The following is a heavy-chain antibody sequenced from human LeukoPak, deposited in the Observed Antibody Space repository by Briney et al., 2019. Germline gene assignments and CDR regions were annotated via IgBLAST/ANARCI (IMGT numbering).Heavy chain of an antibody. J-gene: IGHJ4*02. CDR3: AAAYVDTAMGGIDY. V-gene: IGHV1-58*01. CDR1: GFTFTSSA. Sequence: GGSVKVSCKASGFTFTSSAVQWVRQARGQRLEWIGWIVVGSGNTNYAQKFQERVTITRDMSTSTAYMELSSLRSEDTAAYYCAAAYVDTAMGGIDYWGQGTLVTVSS. D-gene: IGHD5-18*01. CDR2: IVVGSGNT.